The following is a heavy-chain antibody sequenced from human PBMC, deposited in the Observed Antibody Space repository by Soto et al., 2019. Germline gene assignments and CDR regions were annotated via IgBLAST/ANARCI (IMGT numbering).Heavy chain of an antibody. Sequence: EVQLVESGGGLVQPGGYLRLSCAASGFSLSSYWMSWVRQAPGKGLEWVANMNQDGSESDYVGSVKGRFTFTRDNAKNSLYLQMNCLRAEDTAVYYCARLSTSAGRRDLACWGQGTLVTVSS. V-gene: IGHV3-7*01. J-gene: IGHJ4*02. CDR2: MNQDGSES. D-gene: IGHD3-10*01. CDR1: GFSLSSYW. CDR3: ARLSTSAGRRDLAC.